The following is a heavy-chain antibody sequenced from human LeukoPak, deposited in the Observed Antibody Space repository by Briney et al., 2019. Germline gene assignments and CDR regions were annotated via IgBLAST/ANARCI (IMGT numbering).Heavy chain of an antibody. CDR3: AKTHGVYDYYYMDV. CDR2: IRYDGSNK. D-gene: IGHD6-13*01. J-gene: IGHJ6*03. Sequence: GGSLRLFCAASGFTFSSYGMHWVRQAPGKGLEWGAFIRYDGSNKYYADSVKGRFTISRDNSKNTLYLQMNSLRAEDTAVYYCAKTHGVYDYYYMDVWGKGTTVTVSS. V-gene: IGHV3-30*02. CDR1: GFTFSSYG.